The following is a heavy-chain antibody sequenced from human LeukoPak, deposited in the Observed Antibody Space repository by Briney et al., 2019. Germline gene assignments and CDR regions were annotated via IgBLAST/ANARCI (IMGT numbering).Heavy chain of an antibody. Sequence: GGSLRLACVASGFTFRTYWMYWVSQAPGKGLVWLSRINPDGSNTTYADSVKGRFTISRDNSKNTVYLQMNNMRVDDTAVYYCARVAGWHWFDPWGQGTLVTVSS. CDR2: INPDGSNT. V-gene: IGHV3-74*01. CDR1: GFTFRTYW. D-gene: IGHD6-19*01. J-gene: IGHJ5*02. CDR3: ARVAGWHWFDP.